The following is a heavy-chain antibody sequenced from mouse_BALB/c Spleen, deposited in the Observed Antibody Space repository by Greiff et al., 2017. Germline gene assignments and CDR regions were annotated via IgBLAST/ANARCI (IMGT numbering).Heavy chain of an antibody. J-gene: IGHJ4*01. V-gene: IGHV3-6*02. CDR2: ISYDGSN. CDR1: GYSITSGYY. CDR3: ARGDYLNYYAMDY. D-gene: IGHD2-4*01. Sequence: EVKLQESGPGLVKPSQSLSLTCSVTGYSITSGYYWNWIRQFPGNKLEWMGYISYDGSNNYNPSLKNRFSITRDTSKNQFFLKLNSVTTEDTATYYCARGDYLNYYAMDYWGQGTSVTVSS.